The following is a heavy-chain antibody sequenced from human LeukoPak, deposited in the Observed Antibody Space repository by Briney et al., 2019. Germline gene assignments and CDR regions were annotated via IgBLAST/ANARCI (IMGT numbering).Heavy chain of an antibody. J-gene: IGHJ4*02. D-gene: IGHD5-12*01. CDR2: FDPEDGET. CDR3: AKGRCSGPGCDSFDY. Sequence: ASVKVSCKVSGYTLTELSMHWVRQAPGKGLEWMGGFDPEDGETIYAQKFQGRVTMTEDTSTDTAYMELSSLRSEDTAVYYCAKGRCSGPGCDSFDYWGQGALVTVSS. V-gene: IGHV1-24*01. CDR1: GYTLTELS.